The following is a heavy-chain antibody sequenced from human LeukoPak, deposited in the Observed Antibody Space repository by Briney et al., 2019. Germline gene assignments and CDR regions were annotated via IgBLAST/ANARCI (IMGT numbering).Heavy chain of an antibody. D-gene: IGHD3-22*01. V-gene: IGHV1-8*01. J-gene: IGHJ3*01. CDR1: GYTFTSYD. Sequence: ASVKVSCKASGYTFTSYDTNWVRQATGQGLEWMGWMNPNSGNTGYAQKFQGRVTMTRNTSISTAYMELSSLRSEDTAVYYCARGAAGYYYDSSGYIDWGQGTMVTVSS. CDR2: MNPNSGNT. CDR3: ARGAAGYYYDSSGYID.